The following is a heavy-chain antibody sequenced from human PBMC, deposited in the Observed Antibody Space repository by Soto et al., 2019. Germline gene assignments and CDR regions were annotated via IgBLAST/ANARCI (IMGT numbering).Heavy chain of an antibody. D-gene: IGHD3-3*02. Sequence: EVQLVQSGADIKKPGESLKISCKGVGYKFGSAWIGWVRQMPGKGLEWMGIIKPGTSDIRYSPSCRGHVTSSADEAVSTAYLQWSSLKASDTAMYYCARQLSHICDSWGQGTLVTASS. CDR2: IKPGTSDI. J-gene: IGHJ4*02. CDR3: ARQLSHICDS. CDR1: GYKFGSAW. V-gene: IGHV5-51*01.